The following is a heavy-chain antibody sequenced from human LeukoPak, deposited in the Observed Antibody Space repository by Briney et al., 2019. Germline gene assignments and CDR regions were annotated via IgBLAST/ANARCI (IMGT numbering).Heavy chain of an antibody. J-gene: IGHJ4*02. V-gene: IGHV4-4*07. D-gene: IGHD3-3*02. CDR2: IYSSGST. CDR1: GGSISSYY. CDR3: ARGIRRVTHVDGLGYFDY. Sequence: SETLSLTCTVSGGSISSYYWSWIRQPAGKGREWIGRIYSSGSTNYNPSLKSRVTMSVDTSKNQFSLKLSSVTAADTAVYYCARGIRRVTHVDGLGYFDYWGQGTLVTVSS.